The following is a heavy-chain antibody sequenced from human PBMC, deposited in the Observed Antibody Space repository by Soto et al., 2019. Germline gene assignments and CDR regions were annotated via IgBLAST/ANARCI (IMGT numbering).Heavy chain of an antibody. V-gene: IGHV3-74*03. CDR3: ARLGSGSYDYYYYGMDV. D-gene: IGHD3-10*01. CDR2: INGDGSDI. CDR1: GFDFSNYW. Sequence: PGGSPRLSCGASGFDFSNYWMHWVRQAPGKGLVWVSRINGDGSDIKYADSVKGRFTISRDNAKNTVYLQMNSLRADDTAVYYCARLGSGSYDYYYYGMDVWGQGTTVTVSS. J-gene: IGHJ6*02.